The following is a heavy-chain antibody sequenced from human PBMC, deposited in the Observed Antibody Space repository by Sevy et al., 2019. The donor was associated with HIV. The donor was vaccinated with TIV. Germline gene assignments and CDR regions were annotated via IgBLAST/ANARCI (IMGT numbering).Heavy chain of an antibody. Sequence: GGSLRLSCSGSGFSFSSHWMHWVRQVPGKGLLWVALINIDGSSTHYADSVKGRFTISRDNGKDTLYLQMNNLRAEDTAVYYCAREANSVLAGYYCFAMDVWGRGTRVTVSS. D-gene: IGHD2-8*02. CDR3: AREANSVLAGYYCFAMDV. CDR2: INIDGSST. V-gene: IGHV3-74*01. J-gene: IGHJ6*02. CDR1: GFSFSSHW.